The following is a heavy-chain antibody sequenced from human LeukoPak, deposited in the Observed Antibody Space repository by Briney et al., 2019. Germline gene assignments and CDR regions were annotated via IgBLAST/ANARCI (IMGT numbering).Heavy chain of an antibody. D-gene: IGHD6-19*01. J-gene: IGHJ4*02. V-gene: IGHV3-23*01. CDR3: AKSPTRIAMAGLDY. Sequence: GGSLRLSCAASGFTFSNYAMNWVRQAPGKGLEWVSANSGSGGSTYYADSVKGRFTISRDNSKNTLYLQMNSLRAEGTAVYYCAKSPTRIAMAGLDYWGQGTLVTVSS. CDR2: NSGSGGST. CDR1: GFTFSNYA.